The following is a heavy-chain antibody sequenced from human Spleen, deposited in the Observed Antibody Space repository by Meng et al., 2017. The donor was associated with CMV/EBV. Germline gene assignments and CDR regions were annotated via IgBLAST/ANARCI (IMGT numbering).Heavy chain of an antibody. V-gene: IGHV4-34*01. Sequence: QVQLRQWGAGLLKPSETLSLTGPVYGGSFSGYYWSWIRQPPGKGLEWIGEINHSGSTNYNPSLKSRVTISVDTSKNQFSLKLSSVTAADTAVYYCARGSAIADIAVAPPFQHWGQGTLVTVSS. CDR3: ARGSAIADIAVAPPFQH. D-gene: IGHD6-19*01. J-gene: IGHJ1*01. CDR2: INHSGST. CDR1: GGSFSGYY.